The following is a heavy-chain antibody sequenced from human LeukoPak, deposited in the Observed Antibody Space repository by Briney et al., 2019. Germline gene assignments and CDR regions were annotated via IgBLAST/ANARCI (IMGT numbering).Heavy chain of an antibody. Sequence: QAGGSLRLSCAASGFTFSSYWMSWVRQAPGKGLEWVANIKQDGSEKYYVDSVKGRFTISRDNAKNSLYLQMNSLRAEDTAVYYCAKGISIVATIVYFDYWGQGTLVTVSS. CDR2: IKQDGSEK. CDR3: AKGISIVATIVYFDY. J-gene: IGHJ4*02. D-gene: IGHD5-12*01. V-gene: IGHV3-7*03. CDR1: GFTFSSYW.